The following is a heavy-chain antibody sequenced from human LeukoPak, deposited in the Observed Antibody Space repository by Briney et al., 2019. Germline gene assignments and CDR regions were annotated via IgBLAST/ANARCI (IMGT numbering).Heavy chain of an antibody. Sequence: GGSLRLSCAASGFTFSSNWMCWVRQDPGKGLEWAANINQDGSVKNYVDSVKGRFTISRDNAKNSLYLQMNSLRAEDTAVYYCVVTTRSYPFDYWGQGTLVTVSS. CDR2: INQDGSVK. D-gene: IGHD4-23*01. J-gene: IGHJ4*02. CDR3: VVTTRSYPFDY. V-gene: IGHV3-7*01. CDR1: GFTFSSNW.